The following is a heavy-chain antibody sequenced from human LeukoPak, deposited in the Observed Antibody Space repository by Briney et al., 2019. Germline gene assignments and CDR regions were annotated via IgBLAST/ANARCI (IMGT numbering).Heavy chain of an antibody. D-gene: IGHD6-19*01. V-gene: IGHV4-38-2*02. CDR3: ARGSHPVTGTLGGYFDP. CDR1: SYSINSNYY. J-gene: IGHJ4*02. Sequence: SETLSLICSVSSYSINSNYYWGWIRQSPGKGLEGIGSIYHTGSTYYNPSVKSRVTISLDASNQQFSLRLSSVTAADTAVYYCARGSHPVTGTLGGYFDPWGQGTLVTVSS. CDR2: IYHTGST.